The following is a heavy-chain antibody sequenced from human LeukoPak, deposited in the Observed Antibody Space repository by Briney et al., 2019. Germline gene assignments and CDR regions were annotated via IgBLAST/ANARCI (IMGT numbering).Heavy chain of an antibody. V-gene: IGHV1-69*13. CDR3: ARGARYYDFWRGYYTYYYYYYMDV. CDR2: IIPIFGTA. D-gene: IGHD3-3*01. CDR1: GGTFSSCA. Sequence: ASVKVSCKASGGTFSSCAISWVRQAPGQGLEWMGGIIPIFGTANYAQKFQGRVTITADESTSTAYMELSSLRSEDTAVYYCARGARYYDFWRGYYTYYYYYYMDVWGKGTTVTVSS. J-gene: IGHJ6*03.